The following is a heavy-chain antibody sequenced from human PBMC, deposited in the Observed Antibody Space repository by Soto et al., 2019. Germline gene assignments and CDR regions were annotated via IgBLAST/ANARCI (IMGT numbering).Heavy chain of an antibody. D-gene: IGHD5-18*01. CDR1: GFSCSRYS. J-gene: IGHJ3*02. CDR3: ARYNMVRGYSSGLVPRVPNNDALDI. Sequence: VGSLRLSCAASGFSCSRYSMNWVRQAPGKGLEWVSSISSSSYIYYADSVKGRFTISRDNAKNSLYLQMNSLRAEDTAVYYCARYNMVRGYSSGLVPRVPNNDALDIWGQGTMVTVSS. V-gene: IGHV3-21*01. CDR2: ISSSSYI.